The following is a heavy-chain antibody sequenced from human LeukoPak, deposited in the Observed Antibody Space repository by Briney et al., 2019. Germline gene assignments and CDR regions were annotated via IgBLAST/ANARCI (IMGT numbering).Heavy chain of an antibody. V-gene: IGHV3-30-3*01. J-gene: IGHJ4*02. D-gene: IGHD6-13*01. CDR1: GFTFSSYA. CDR2: ISYDGSNK. CDR3: ARDNREQQLVPPTFDY. Sequence: PGGSLRLSCAASGFTFSSYAMYWVRQAPGKGLEWVAVISYDGSNKYYADSVKGRFTISRDNSKNTLYLQMNSLRAEDTAVYYCARDNREQQLVPPTFDYWGQGTLVTVSS.